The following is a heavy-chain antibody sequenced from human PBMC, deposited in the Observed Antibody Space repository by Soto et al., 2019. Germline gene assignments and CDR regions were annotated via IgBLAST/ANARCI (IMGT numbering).Heavy chain of an antibody. CDR3: ARGRGFGEHYFDS. D-gene: IGHD3-10*01. CDR2: IYHTGTS. CDR1: GGSISSYY. V-gene: IGHV4-59*13. J-gene: IGHJ4*02. Sequence: QVQLQESGPGLVKASETLSVTCTVSGGSISSYYWSWIRQPPGRGLEWIGYIYHTGTSDYNPSLKTRVTISVDTSKNQFSLTLRSVTAADTAVYYCARGRGFGEHYFDSWGQGALVTASS.